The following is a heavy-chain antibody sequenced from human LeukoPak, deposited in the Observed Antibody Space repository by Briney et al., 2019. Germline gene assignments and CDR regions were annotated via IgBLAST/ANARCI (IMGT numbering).Heavy chain of an antibody. CDR1: GGSISSGSYY. Sequence: SETLSLTCTVSGGSISSGSYYWSWIRHPAGKGLEWIGRIYTSGSTNYNPSLKSRVTISVDTSKNQFSLKLSSVTAADTAVYYCARDRAAYCGGDCYPNWFDPWGQGTLVTVSS. CDR3: ARDRAAYCGGDCYPNWFDP. V-gene: IGHV4-61*02. D-gene: IGHD2-21*02. J-gene: IGHJ5*02. CDR2: IYTSGST.